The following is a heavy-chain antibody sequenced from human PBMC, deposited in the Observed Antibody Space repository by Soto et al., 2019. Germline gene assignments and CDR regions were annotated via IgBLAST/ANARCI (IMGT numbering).Heavy chain of an antibody. J-gene: IGHJ2*01. CDR1: GGSISSTSNY. D-gene: IGHD3-16*01. V-gene: IGHV4-39*01. CDR3: ARHSDDSWYFDL. CDR2: INYSGST. Sequence: QLQLQESGPGLVKPSETLSLTCTVSGGSISSTSNYWGWIRQPPGKGLEWIASINYSGSTYYNPSLKSRVTISVDTSKNQFSLRLSSVTAADSAVYFCARHSDDSWYFDLWGRGTLVTVSS.